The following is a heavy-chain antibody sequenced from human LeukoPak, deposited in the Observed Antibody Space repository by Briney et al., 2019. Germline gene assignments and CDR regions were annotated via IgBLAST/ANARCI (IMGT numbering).Heavy chain of an antibody. CDR1: GGTFSSYA. CDR2: IIPIFGTT. CDR3: AREGDCSSTSCGFDP. V-gene: IGHV1-69*13. D-gene: IGHD2-2*01. Sequence: SVKVSCKASGGTFSSYAISWVRQAPGQGLEWMGGIIPIFGTTNYAQKFQGRVTITADESTSTAYMELSSLRSEDTAVYYCAREGDCSSTSCGFDPWGQGTLVTVSS. J-gene: IGHJ5*02.